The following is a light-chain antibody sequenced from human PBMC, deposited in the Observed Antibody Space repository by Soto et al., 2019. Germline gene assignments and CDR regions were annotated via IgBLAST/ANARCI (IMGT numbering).Light chain of an antibody. CDR1: SNDVGGYNY. Sequence: QSALTQPRSVSGARVQSVTISCTATSNDVGGYNYVSWYQQHPGKAPKVIIYDVTKRPSGVPDRFSGSKSGNTASLTISGLQAEDEADYYCCSPAGSYIYWVFGGGTKLTVL. J-gene: IGLJ3*02. CDR3: CSPAGSYIYWV. CDR2: DVT. V-gene: IGLV2-11*01.